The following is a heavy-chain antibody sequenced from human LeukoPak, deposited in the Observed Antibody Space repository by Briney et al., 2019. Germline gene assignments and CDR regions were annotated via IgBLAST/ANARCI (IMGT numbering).Heavy chain of an antibody. J-gene: IGHJ4*02. D-gene: IGHD6-13*01. V-gene: IGHV1-69*01. Sequence: SSVKVSCKASGGTFISYAISWVRQAPGQGLEWRGGIIHIFGTANYAQKFQGRGTITADESTSTAYMELSSLRSEDTAVYYCARATFTAAGTFDYWGQGTLVTVSS. CDR1: GGTFISYA. CDR3: ARATFTAAGTFDY. CDR2: IIHIFGTA.